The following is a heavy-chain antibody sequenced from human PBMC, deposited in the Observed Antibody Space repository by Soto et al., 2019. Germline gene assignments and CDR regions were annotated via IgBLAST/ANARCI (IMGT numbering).Heavy chain of an antibody. V-gene: IGHV5-10-1*01. D-gene: IGHD1-1*01. Sequence: GESLKISCKGSGHSFSSYWITWVRQMPGKGLEWMGRIGPRDSYTNYSPSFQGHVTISTDKSISTAYLQWSSLEASDTAMYYCARLDPNSWFDPWGQGTLVTVSS. J-gene: IGHJ5*02. CDR2: IGPRDSYT. CDR1: GHSFSSYW. CDR3: ARLDPNSWFDP.